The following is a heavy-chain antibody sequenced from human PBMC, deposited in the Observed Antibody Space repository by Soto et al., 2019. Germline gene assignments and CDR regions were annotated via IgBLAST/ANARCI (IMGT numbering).Heavy chain of an antibody. V-gene: IGHV3-30*18. CDR1: GFTFSSYG. CDR2: ISYDGSNK. Sequence: GGSLRLSCAASGFTFSSYGMHWVRQAPGKGLEWVAVISYDGSNKYYADSVKGRFTISRDNSKNTLYLQMNSLRAEDTAVYYCAKDPATTVTTYYYYYYGMDVWGQGTTVTVSS. CDR3: AKDPATTVTTYYYYYYGMDV. D-gene: IGHD4-17*01. J-gene: IGHJ6*02.